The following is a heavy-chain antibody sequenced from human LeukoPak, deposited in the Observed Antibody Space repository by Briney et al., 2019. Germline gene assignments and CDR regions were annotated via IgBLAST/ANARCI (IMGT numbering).Heavy chain of an antibody. CDR1: GFTFSSYS. CDR3: ASGRITMVRGVIKECYFDY. D-gene: IGHD3-10*01. CDR2: ISSSSSYI. Sequence: PGGSLRLCCAASGFTFSSYSMNWVRQAPGKGLEWVSSISSSSSYIYYADSVKGRFTISRDNAKNSLYLQMNSLRAEDTAVYYCASGRITMVRGVIKECYFDYWGQGTLVTVSS. V-gene: IGHV3-21*01. J-gene: IGHJ4*02.